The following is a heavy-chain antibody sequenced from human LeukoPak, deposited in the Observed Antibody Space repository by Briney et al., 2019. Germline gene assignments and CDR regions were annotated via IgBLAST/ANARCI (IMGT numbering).Heavy chain of an antibody. CDR3: AREDPKPSFGGVIVSSHYYYYMDV. Sequence: PGGSLRLSCAASGFTFSSYWMSWVRQAPGKGLEWVANIKQDGSEKYYVDSVKGRFTISRDNAKNSLYLQMNSLRAEDTAVYYRAREDPKPSFGGVIVSSHYYYYMDVWGKGTTVTVSS. V-gene: IGHV3-7*01. J-gene: IGHJ6*03. CDR1: GFTFSSYW. D-gene: IGHD3-16*02. CDR2: IKQDGSEK.